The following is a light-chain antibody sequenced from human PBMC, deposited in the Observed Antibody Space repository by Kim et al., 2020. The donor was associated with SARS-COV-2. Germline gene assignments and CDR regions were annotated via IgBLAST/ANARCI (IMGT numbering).Light chain of an antibody. CDR2: QTN. CDR1: ELGDKY. CDR3: QTWDSSTASYV. V-gene: IGLV3-1*01. Sequence: SPGPTASVTCSGDELGDKYTSWYQQKPGQSPIQVIYQTNKRPSGIPERFSGSNSGNTATLTISDTQSMDEADYYCQTWDSSTASYVFGTGTKVTVL. J-gene: IGLJ1*01.